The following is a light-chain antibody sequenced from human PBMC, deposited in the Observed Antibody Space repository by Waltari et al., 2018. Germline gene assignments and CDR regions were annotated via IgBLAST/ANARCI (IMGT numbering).Light chain of an antibody. CDR1: QSVGRS. CDR2: DAS. V-gene: IGKV3-20*01. J-gene: IGKJ1*01. CDR3: QKYERLPAT. Sequence: IVLTQSPGTLSLSPGESATLSCRASQSVGRSLAWYQQRPGRAPRLLIYDASNRATGIPDRFSGSGFGTDFSLTISRLEPEDFAVYYCQKYERLPATFGQGTKVEIK.